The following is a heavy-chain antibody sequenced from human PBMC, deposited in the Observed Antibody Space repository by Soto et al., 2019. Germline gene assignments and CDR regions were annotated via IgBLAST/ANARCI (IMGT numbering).Heavy chain of an antibody. CDR1: GGFISRYY. CDR3: ASADISPRALYYSDY. D-gene: IGHD2-15*01. Sequence: PSETLFLTCTVSGGFISRYYWSWIRQPPGKGLEWIGYIYYSGSTNYKPSLKSRVTISIDTSKNQFSLTLSSVTAADTAVYYCASADISPRALYYSDYWGQGTLVTVSS. V-gene: IGHV4-59*01. J-gene: IGHJ4*01. CDR2: IYYSGST.